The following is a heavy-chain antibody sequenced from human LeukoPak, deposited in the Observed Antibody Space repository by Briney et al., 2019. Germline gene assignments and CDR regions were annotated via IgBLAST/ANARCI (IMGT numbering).Heavy chain of an antibody. CDR3: AKESPEFDC. CDR1: GFTFTFYA. J-gene: IGHJ4*02. V-gene: IGHV3-23*01. CDR2: ISGSGGST. Sequence: GGSLRLSCAASGFTFTFYAMSWVRQAAGKGQEWVSTISGSGGSTKCADSVKGRLTISRDNSKNTVYLDMNSLRAEDTAIYYCAKESPEFDCWGQGTLVTVSS.